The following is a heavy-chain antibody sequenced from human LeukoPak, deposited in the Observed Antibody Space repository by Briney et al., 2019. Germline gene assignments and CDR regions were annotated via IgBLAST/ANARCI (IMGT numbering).Heavy chain of an antibody. CDR1: GGTFSSYA. Sequence: SVKVSCKASGGTFSSYAISWVRQALGQGLEWMGGIIPIFGTVNYAQKFQGRVTITTDESTSTAYMELSSLRSEDTAVYYCARDHGGLTPGSYYYYMDVWGKGTTVTVSS. J-gene: IGHJ6*03. CDR2: IIPIFGTV. V-gene: IGHV1-69*05. CDR3: ARDHGGLTPGSYYYYMDV. D-gene: IGHD3-16*01.